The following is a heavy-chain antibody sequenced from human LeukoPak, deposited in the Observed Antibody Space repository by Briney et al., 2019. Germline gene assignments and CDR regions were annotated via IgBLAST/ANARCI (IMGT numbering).Heavy chain of an antibody. CDR2: IIPISGTA. J-gene: IGHJ5*02. D-gene: IGHD1-1*01. V-gene: IGHV1-69*01. CDR3: ARVDWNDGWFDP. Sequence: SVKVSCKASGGTFSSYAISWVRQAPGQGLEWMGGIIPISGTANYAQKFQGRVTITADESTSTAYMELSSLRSEDTAVYYCARVDWNDGWFDPWGQGTLVTVSS. CDR1: GGTFSSYA.